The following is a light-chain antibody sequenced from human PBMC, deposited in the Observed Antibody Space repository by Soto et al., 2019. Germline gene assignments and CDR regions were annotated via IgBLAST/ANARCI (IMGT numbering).Light chain of an antibody. CDR1: QSISIW. J-gene: IGKJ1*01. V-gene: IGKV1-5*03. Sequence: DIHMTQSPSTLSASVGDRVTITCRASQSISIWLAWYQQKPGKAPNLLIYKTSSLETGIPSRFSGSGSGTQFRLTLCHLQTDHYETDHCQHDHDYPRTFGHETKV. CDR2: KTS. CDR3: QHDHDYPRT.